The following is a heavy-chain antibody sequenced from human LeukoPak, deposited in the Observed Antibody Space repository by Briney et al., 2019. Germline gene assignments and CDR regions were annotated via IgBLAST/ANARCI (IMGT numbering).Heavy chain of an antibody. Sequence: ASVKVSCKASGYTFTSYGISWVRQAPGQGLEWMGWISAYNGNTNYAQKLQGRVTMTTDTSTSTAYMELRSLRSDDTAVYYCAREPEYCTNGVCSSLDYRGQGTLVTVSS. CDR2: ISAYNGNT. V-gene: IGHV1-18*01. CDR1: GYTFTSYG. D-gene: IGHD2-8*01. J-gene: IGHJ4*02. CDR3: AREPEYCTNGVCSSLDY.